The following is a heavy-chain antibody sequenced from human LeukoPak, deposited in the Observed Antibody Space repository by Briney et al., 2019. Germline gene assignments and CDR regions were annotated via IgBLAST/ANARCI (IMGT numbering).Heavy chain of an antibody. CDR1: GGSISSYY. CDR2: IYYSGST. J-gene: IGHJ3*02. D-gene: IGHD3-22*01. CDR3: ARSTRITMIVVADHDAFDI. Sequence: SETLSLTCTVSGGSISSYYWSWVRQPPGKGLEWIGYIYYSGSTNYNPSLKSRVTISVDTSKNQFSLKLSSVTAADTAVYYCARSTRITMIVVADHDAFDIWGQGTMVTVSS. V-gene: IGHV4-59*01.